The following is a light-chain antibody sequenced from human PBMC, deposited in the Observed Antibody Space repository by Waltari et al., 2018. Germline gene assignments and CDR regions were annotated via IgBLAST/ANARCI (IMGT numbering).Light chain of an antibody. Sequence: EIVMTQSPATLSVSPGASATLSCRASQSVGSDLAWYQQKPGRAPNLLIHGASTRVTGIPARFSGSGSGTEFTLTISSLQSEDFAVYYCQQYNKWPPYTFGQGTKLEIK. J-gene: IGKJ2*01. V-gene: IGKV3-15*01. CDR2: GAS. CDR1: QSVGSD. CDR3: QQYNKWPPYT.